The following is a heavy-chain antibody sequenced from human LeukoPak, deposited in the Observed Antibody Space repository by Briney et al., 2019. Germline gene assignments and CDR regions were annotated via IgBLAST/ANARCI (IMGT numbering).Heavy chain of an antibody. CDR2: ISFDGSRQ. J-gene: IGHJ4*02. Sequence: PGGCLRLSCAASGFTFSTYSLHWVRQAPGKGLEAEATISFDGSRQYYADTVKGRFTISRDNSKDTLHLQMSSLRAEDTAVYYCARGTQKIAESSFDCWGQGTLVTVSS. CDR1: GFTFSTYS. V-gene: IGHV3-30*15. CDR3: ARGTQKIAESSFDC. D-gene: IGHD6-13*01.